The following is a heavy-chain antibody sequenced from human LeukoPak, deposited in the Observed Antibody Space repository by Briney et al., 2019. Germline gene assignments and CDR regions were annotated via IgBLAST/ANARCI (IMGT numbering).Heavy chain of an antibody. CDR3: ASYGETPRFGELSRDY. D-gene: IGHD3-10*01. Sequence: PGGSPRLSCAASGFTFSDYYMSWIRQAPGKGLEWVSYISSSGSTIYYADSVKGRFTISRDNAKNSLYPQMNSLRAEDTAVYYCASYGETPRFGELSRDYWGQGTLVTVSS. CDR1: GFTFSDYY. J-gene: IGHJ4*02. CDR2: ISSSGSTI. V-gene: IGHV3-11*04.